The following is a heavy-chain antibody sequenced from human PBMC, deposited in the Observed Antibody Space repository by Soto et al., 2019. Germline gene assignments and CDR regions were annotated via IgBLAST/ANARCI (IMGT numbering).Heavy chain of an antibody. D-gene: IGHD6-13*01. V-gene: IGHV3-15*07. CDR1: SFTFSNAW. J-gene: IGHJ1*01. CDR3: TTIGSSWGA. Sequence: EVQLVESGGGLVKTGGSLRLSCAASSFTFSNAWMNWVRQAPGKGLEWVGRIKRKTDGGTIDYAAPVKGRFTISRDDSKNTLFLQMNSLKTEDTAMYYCTTIGSSWGAWCQGTLVTVSS. CDR2: IKRKTDGGTI.